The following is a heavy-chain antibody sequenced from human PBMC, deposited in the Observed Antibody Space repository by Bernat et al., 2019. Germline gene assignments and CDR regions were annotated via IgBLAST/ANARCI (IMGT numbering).Heavy chain of an antibody. CDR3: ARVRRDQLPRDYYMDV. CDR2: ISSGSSTI. Sequence: EVQLVESGGGLVQPGGSLRLSCAASGFTFSTYSMNWVRQAPGKGLGWVSYISSGSSTIYYADSVKGRFTISRDNAKNSLYLQMNSLRDEDTAVYYCARVRRDQLPRDYYMDVWGKGTTVTVSS. D-gene: IGHD2-2*01. V-gene: IGHV3-48*02. J-gene: IGHJ6*03. CDR1: GFTFSTYS.